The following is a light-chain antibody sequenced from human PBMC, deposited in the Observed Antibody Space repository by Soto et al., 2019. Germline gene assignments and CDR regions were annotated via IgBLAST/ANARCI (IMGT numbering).Light chain of an antibody. V-gene: IGLV1-51*01. CDR2: DNN. Sequence: QSVLTQPPSVSAAPGQMVTISCSGSSSNIGNYYVSWYRQVPGTAPQLLIYDNNKRPSGIPYRISASNTATSATPGITGLQTGDEADDYCGTWDSSLSAEVFGGGTKLTVL. J-gene: IGLJ2*01. CDR1: SSNIGNYY. CDR3: GTWDSSLSAEV.